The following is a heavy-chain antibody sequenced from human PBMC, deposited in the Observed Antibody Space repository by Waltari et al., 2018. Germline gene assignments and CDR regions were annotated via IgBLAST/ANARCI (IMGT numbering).Heavy chain of an antibody. V-gene: IGHV5-51*01. CDR3: ARVVVSAIPDYFDI. D-gene: IGHD2-21*01. CDR1: GHTFTNYW. CDR2: SYACDAEI. J-gene: IGHJ4*02. Sequence: EVQLVQSGAEVKQPGESLKISCKGSGHTFTNYWIAWVRQMPGKGLEWMGSSYACDAEIRYSPSFECHVTTSADNSITTAYLQWSSLKASDTAIYYCARVVVSAIPDYFDIWGQGTLVTVSS.